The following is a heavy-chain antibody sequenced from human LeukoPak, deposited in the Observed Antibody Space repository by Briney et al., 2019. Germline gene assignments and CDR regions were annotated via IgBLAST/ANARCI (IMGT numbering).Heavy chain of an antibody. J-gene: IGHJ4*02. CDR3: ARQGNSLLYYYDTPLDY. D-gene: IGHD3-22*01. CDR2: INPNSGGT. V-gene: IGHV1-2*02. CDR1: GYTFTGYY. Sequence: GASVKVSCKASGYTFTGYYIHWVRQAPGQGLEWMGWINPNSGGTNYAQKFQGRVTMTRDTSISTAYMELSRLRSDDTAVYYCARQGNSLLYYYDTPLDYWGQGTLVTVSS.